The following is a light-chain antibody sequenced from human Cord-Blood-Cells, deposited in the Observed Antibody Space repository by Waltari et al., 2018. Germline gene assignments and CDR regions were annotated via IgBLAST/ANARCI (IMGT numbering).Light chain of an antibody. CDR1: SPNTGTKN. V-gene: IGLV1-44*01. CDR2: SNN. CDR3: AAWDDSLNGWV. Sequence: QSVLTQPPSASGTPGQRVTISCSGSSPNTGTKNVKWYQQLPGTAPKLLIYSNNQRPSWFPDRFSGSKSGTSASLAISGLQSEDEADYYCAAWDDSLNGWVFGGGTKLTVL. J-gene: IGLJ3*02.